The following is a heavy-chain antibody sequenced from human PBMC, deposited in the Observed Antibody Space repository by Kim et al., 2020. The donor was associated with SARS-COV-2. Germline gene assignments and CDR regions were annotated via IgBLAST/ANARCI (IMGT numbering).Heavy chain of an antibody. CDR2: IYYSGST. Sequence: SETLSLTCTVSGGSISSSSYYWGWIRQPPGKGLEWIGSIYYSGSTYYNPSLKSRVTISVDTSKNQFSLKLSSVTAADTAVYYCARLGSLFDYWGQGTLVTVSS. J-gene: IGHJ4*02. CDR1: GGSISSSSYY. D-gene: IGHD1-26*01. V-gene: IGHV4-39*01. CDR3: ARLGSLFDY.